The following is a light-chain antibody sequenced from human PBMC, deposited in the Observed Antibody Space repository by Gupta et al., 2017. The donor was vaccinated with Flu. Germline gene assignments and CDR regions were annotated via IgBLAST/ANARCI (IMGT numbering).Light chain of an antibody. V-gene: IGKV3-20*01. CDR3: QQYGSSLWT. J-gene: IGKJ1*01. CDR2: GAS. CDR1: QSVRSST. Sequence: LSPGEAATLSCRASQSVRSSTVAQYQQKPGQAPRLLIYGASSWATGMPDRFSGSGSGTDFALTISRLERKDFAVYDCQQYGSSLWTVGQGTKVEV.